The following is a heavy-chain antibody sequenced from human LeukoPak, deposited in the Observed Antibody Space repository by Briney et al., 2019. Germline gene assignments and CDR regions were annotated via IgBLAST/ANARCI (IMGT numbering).Heavy chain of an antibody. V-gene: IGHV1-18*01. CDR1: GYTFTSYG. CDR2: ISAYNGKT. CDR3: ARVAHGGGSGSYKFDY. D-gene: IGHD1-26*01. J-gene: IGHJ4*02. Sequence: ASVKVSCKASGYTFTSYGISWVGQARGQGSEWMGWISAYNGKTNYAQKLQARVTMTTDTSTSTAYMELRSLRSDDTAVYYCARVAHGGGSGSYKFDYWGQGTLVTVSS.